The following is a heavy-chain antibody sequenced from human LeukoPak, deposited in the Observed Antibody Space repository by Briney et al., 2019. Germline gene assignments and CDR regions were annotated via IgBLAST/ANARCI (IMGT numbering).Heavy chain of an antibody. J-gene: IGHJ4*02. D-gene: IGHD1-26*01. CDR1: GFSFSSYE. CDR3: AKDRSGSYLVDY. CDR2: ISASGTLT. Sequence: GGSLRLSCAASGFSFSSYEMNWVRQAPGKGLEWISYISASGTLTHYADSVKGRFTISRDNSKNTLYLQMNSLRAEDTAVYYCAKDRSGSYLVDYWGQGTLVTVSS. V-gene: IGHV3-23*01.